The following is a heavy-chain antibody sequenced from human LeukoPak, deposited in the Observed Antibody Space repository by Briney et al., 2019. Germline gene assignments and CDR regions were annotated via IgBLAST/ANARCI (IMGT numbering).Heavy chain of an antibody. CDR2: ISWNSSNI. CDR3: AKDPANQYYYDSSGYYHY. D-gene: IGHD3-22*01. Sequence: HPGRSLRLSCAASGFTFSSYGMHWVRQAPGKGLEWVSGISWNSSNIDYADSVKGRFTISRDNAKNSLYVQMNSLRAEDTAVYYCAKDPANQYYYDSSGYYHYWGQGTLVTVSS. CDR1: GFTFSSYG. V-gene: IGHV3-9*01. J-gene: IGHJ4*02.